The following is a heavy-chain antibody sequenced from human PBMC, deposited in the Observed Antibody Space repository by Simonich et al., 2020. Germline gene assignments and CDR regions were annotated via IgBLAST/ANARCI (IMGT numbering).Heavy chain of an antibody. Sequence: QVQLVQSGAEVKKPGASVKVSCKASGYTFTGYYMHWVRQAPGQGLEGRGWINPNRGGTNYAQKFQGRVTMTRDTSISTAYMELSRLRSDDTAVYYCARVRFEAFDIWGQGTMVTVSS. CDR2: INPNRGGT. CDR3: ARVRFEAFDI. CDR1: GYTFTGYY. J-gene: IGHJ3*02. V-gene: IGHV1-2*02.